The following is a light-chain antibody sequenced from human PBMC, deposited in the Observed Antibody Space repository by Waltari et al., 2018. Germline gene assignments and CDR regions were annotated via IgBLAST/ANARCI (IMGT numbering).Light chain of an antibody. V-gene: IGKV3-11*01. CDR1: QSVSSY. CDR3: QQRSNWPPGAA. J-gene: IGKJ4*01. Sequence: EIVLTQSPATLSLSPGERATLSSRASQSVSSYLAWYQQKPGQAPRLLIYDASNRATGIPARFSGSGSGTDFTLTISSLEPEDFAVYYCQQRSNWPPGAAFGGGTKVEIK. CDR2: DAS.